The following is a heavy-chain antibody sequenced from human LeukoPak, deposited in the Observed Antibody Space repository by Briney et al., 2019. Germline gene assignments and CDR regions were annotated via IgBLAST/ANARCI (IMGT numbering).Heavy chain of an antibody. D-gene: IGHD3-10*01. J-gene: IGHJ5*02. Sequence: GGSLRLSCGASGFSFNSHAMNWVRQAPGKGLEWVSFISGSGDSTYYADSVKGRFTISRDNAKNSLYLQMNSLRAEDTAVYYCAREKEVLLWFGELSDWFDPWGQGTLVTVSS. CDR3: AREKEVLLWFGELSDWFDP. CDR1: GFSFNSHA. CDR2: ISGSGDST. V-gene: IGHV3-23*01.